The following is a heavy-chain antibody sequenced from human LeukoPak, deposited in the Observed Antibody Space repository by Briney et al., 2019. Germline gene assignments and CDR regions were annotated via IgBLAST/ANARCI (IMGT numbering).Heavy chain of an antibody. V-gene: IGHV4-38-2*02. D-gene: IGHD2-2*01. Sequence: SETLSLTCTVSGYSISDGFYWDWIRQTPGKGLEWIGSIFHSGTTYYNPSLKSRVTISVDTSKNQFSLKLSSVTAADTAVYYCARTTEDCNSASCYQYCFDPWGQGTLVTVSS. CDR1: GYSISDGFY. J-gene: IGHJ5*02. CDR2: IFHSGTT. CDR3: ARTTEDCNSASCYQYCFDP.